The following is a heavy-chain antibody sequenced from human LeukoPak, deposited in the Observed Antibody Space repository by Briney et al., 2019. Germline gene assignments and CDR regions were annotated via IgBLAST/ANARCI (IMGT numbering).Heavy chain of an antibody. CDR2: IYYSGST. J-gene: IGHJ4*02. D-gene: IGHD1-7*01. CDR1: GGSISSSSYY. CDR3: ARRELYFFDY. V-gene: IGHV4-39*01. Sequence: SETLSLTCTVSGGSISSSSYYWGWFRPPPGKGLEWIGSIYYSGSTYYNPSLKSRITISVDTSKNQFSLKMSSVTAADTAVYYCARRELYFFDYWGQGTLVTVSS.